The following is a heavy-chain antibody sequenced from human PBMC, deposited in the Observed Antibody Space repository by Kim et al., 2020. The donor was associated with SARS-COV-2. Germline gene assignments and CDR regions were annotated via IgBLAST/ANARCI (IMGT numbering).Heavy chain of an antibody. J-gene: IGHJ4*02. CDR3: ARGDYVWGSYRPEVDY. Sequence: ASVKVSCKASGYTFTGYYMHWVRQAPGQGLEWMGWINPNSGGTNYAQKFQGWVTMTRDTSISTAYMELSRLRSDDTAVYYCARGDYVWGSYRPEVDYWGQATLVTVSS. CDR2: INPNSGGT. V-gene: IGHV1-2*04. CDR1: GYTFTGYY. D-gene: IGHD3-16*02.